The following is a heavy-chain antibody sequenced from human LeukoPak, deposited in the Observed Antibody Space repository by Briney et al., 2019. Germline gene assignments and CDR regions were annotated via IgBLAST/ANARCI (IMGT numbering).Heavy chain of an antibody. J-gene: IGHJ4*02. V-gene: IGHV3-21*01. CDR3: ARSLRITGTSDY. CDR1: GFTFSSYS. D-gene: IGHD1-20*01. Sequence: GGSLRLSCAASGFTFSSYSMNWVRQAPGKGLEWVSSISSSSSYIYYADSVKGRFTISRDNAKNSLYQQMNSLRAEDTAVYYCARSLRITGTSDYWGQGTLVTVSS. CDR2: ISSSSSYI.